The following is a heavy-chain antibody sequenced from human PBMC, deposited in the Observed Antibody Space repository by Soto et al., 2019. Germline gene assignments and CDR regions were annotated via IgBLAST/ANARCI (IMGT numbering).Heavy chain of an antibody. J-gene: IGHJ4*02. CDR2: ISAYNGNT. Sequence: ASVKVSCKASGYTFTSYGISWVRQAPGQGLEWMGCISAYNGNTIYAQNWHGRVTVTEDTVTDTAYMELSGLNSDDTAVYYCARRYTFWSGSYIVTDYFDYWGQGALVTVSS. V-gene: IGHV1-18*01. CDR1: GYTFTSYG. CDR3: ARRYTFWSGSYIVTDYFDY. D-gene: IGHD3-3*01.